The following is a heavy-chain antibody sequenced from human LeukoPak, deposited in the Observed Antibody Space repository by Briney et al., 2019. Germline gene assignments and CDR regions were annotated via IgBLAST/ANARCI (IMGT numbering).Heavy chain of an antibody. CDR1: GFTFSDYW. Sequence: GGSLGLSCAASGFTFSDYWMSWMRQAPGKGLEWVANIKYDGDEEYYVDSVKGRFTISRDNAKNSLYLQLNSLRVEDTAVYYCKSGGAAPGSFDNWGQGTLVTVSP. CDR3: KSGGAAPGSFDN. J-gene: IGHJ4*02. CDR2: IKYDGDEE. V-gene: IGHV3-7*01. D-gene: IGHD6-13*01.